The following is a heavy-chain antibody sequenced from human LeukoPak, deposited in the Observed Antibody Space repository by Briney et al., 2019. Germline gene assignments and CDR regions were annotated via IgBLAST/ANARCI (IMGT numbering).Heavy chain of an antibody. J-gene: IGHJ6*03. CDR1: GFTFSSYS. CDR3: ARKDGYFTSYFYYYMDV. CDR2: VSSSSSYM. Sequence: PGGSLRLSCAASGFTFSSYSMNWVRQAPGKGLEWVSSVSSSSSYMYYADSVKGRFTISRDNAKNSLYLQMNSLRAEDTAVYYCARKDGYFTSYFYYYMDVWGKGTTVTVSS. V-gene: IGHV3-21*01. D-gene: IGHD3-3*01.